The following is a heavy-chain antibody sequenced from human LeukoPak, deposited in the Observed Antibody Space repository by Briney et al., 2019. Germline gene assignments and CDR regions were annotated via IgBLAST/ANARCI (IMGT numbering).Heavy chain of an antibody. J-gene: IGHJ4*01. CDR2: IYTSGNT. CDR3: ARDHGGSFDY. V-gene: IGHV4-4*07. D-gene: IGHD4-23*01. Sequence: SETLSLTCTVSGDSISSYYWNWIRQPAGKGLEWVGRIYTSGNTNYNPSLKGRVTMSVDTSKNQFSLKLTSVTAADTAVYYCARDHGGSFDYWGQGTLVTVSS. CDR1: GDSISSYY.